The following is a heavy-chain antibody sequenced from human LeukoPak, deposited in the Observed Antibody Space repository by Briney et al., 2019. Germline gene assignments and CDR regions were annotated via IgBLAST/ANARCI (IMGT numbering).Heavy chain of an antibody. J-gene: IGHJ5*02. CDR3: ARDVVYYYGSGSPGGWFDP. CDR1: GGSVSSGSYY. D-gene: IGHD3-10*01. Sequence: SETLSLTCTVSGGSVSSGSYYWSWIRQPPWKGLEWIGYIYYSGSTNYNPSLKSRVTISVDTSKNQFSLKVSSVTAADTAVYYCARDVVYYYGSGSPGGWFDPWGQGTLVTVSS. V-gene: IGHV4-61*01. CDR2: IYYSGST.